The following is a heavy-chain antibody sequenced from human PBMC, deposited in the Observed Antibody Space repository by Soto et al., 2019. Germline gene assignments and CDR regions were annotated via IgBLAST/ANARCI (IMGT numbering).Heavy chain of an antibody. D-gene: IGHD6-13*01. CDR1: GFTFSRYW. Sequence: EMQLVESGGGLVQPGESLRLSCAASGFTFSRYWMHWVRQSPEKGLVWVSHINTDGSNSNYADSVKGRFTLSRDNAKNTLYLQMDGLEAEDTALYYCARAAYSSSWYADFWGQGTLVTVAS. CDR3: ARAAYSSSWYADF. CDR2: INTDGSNS. J-gene: IGHJ4*02. V-gene: IGHV3-74*02.